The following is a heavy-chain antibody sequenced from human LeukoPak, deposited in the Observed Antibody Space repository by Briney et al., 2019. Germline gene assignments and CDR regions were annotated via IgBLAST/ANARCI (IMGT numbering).Heavy chain of an antibody. CDR3: ARERNYYDSSGYYLTNDAFDI. V-gene: IGHV1-69*13. J-gene: IGHJ3*02. CDR1: GGTFSSYA. CDR2: IIPIFGTA. D-gene: IGHD3-22*01. Sequence: GASVKVSCKASGGTFSSYAISWVRQAPGEGLEWMGGIIPIFGTANYAQKFQGRVTITADESTSTAYMELSSLRSEDTAVYYCARERNYYDSSGYYLTNDAFDICGQGTMVTVSS.